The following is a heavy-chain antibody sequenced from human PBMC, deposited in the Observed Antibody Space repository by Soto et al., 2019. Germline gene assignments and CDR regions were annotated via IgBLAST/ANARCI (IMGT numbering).Heavy chain of an antibody. CDR2: IYGSGTT. CDR3: ARDAYFFDNDS. Sequence: SETLSLTCTVSGASVSSYYWTWIRQPPGKGLEWIGYIYGSGTTNYNPSLKSRVTISVDTSKNQFSLKLTSVTAADTAVYYCARDAYFFDNDSWGQGTLVTVYS. D-gene: IGHD3-22*01. CDR1: GASVSSYY. V-gene: IGHV4-59*02. J-gene: IGHJ4*02.